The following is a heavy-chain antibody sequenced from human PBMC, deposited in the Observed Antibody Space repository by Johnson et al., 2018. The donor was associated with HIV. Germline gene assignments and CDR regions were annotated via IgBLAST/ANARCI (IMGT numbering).Heavy chain of an antibody. CDR1: GFTFSSYD. J-gene: IGHJ3*02. CDR3: ASSKGSIWYASAFDI. CDR2: LCSGGNT. Sequence: EQLVESGGGVVQPGRSLRLSCAASGFTFSSYDMHWVRRATGKGLARVSVLCSGGNTYDADSVKGRLTIPRDNSKNTLYLQLKSQGGEETDVYDCASSKGSIWYASAFDIWGQGAMVTVSS. V-gene: IGHV3-66*02. D-gene: IGHD6-13*01.